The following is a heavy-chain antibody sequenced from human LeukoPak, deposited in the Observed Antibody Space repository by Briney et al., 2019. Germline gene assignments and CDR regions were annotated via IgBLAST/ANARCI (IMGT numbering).Heavy chain of an antibody. Sequence: GGSLRLSCAASGFTFNNYGMHWVRQAPGKGLEGVAGISHDGSNKYYADSVKGRFTISRDNSKNTLYLQMNSLRAEDTAVYYCANGYHYTSNLYVHFQHWGQGTLVTVSS. V-gene: IGHV3-30*18. J-gene: IGHJ1*01. CDR2: ISHDGSNK. CDR1: GFTFNNYG. CDR3: ANGYHYTSNLYVHFQH. D-gene: IGHD6-13*01.